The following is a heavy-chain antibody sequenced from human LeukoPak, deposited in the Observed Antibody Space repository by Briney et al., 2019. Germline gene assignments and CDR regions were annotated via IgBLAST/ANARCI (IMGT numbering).Heavy chain of an antibody. J-gene: IGHJ4*02. Sequence: GGTLRLSCAASGFTFSTYAMSWVRQAPGKGLEWVSGISGSGGSTFYADSVKGRFTISRDNSKNTLYLQMNSLRAEDTAVYYCATDRQWLVRYYFDYWGQGTLVTVSS. CDR1: GFTFSTYA. CDR3: ATDRQWLVRYYFDY. V-gene: IGHV3-23*01. D-gene: IGHD6-19*01. CDR2: ISGSGGST.